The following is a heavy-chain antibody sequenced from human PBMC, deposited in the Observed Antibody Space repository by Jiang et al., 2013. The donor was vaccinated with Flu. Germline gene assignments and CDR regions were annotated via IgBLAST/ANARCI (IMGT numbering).Heavy chain of an antibody. CDR1: GFSISDGYY. Sequence: TLSLTCTVSGFSISDGYYWDWIRQSPGGGLECIGSIFHRGNTYYNPSLKSRVTLSVDPSKNQFSLKMTSVTAADTAVYFCARRLLYSDSPSGYWGQGMLVTVSP. V-gene: IGHV4-38-2*02. CDR3: ARRLLYSDSPSGY. J-gene: IGHJ4*01. CDR2: IFHRGNT. D-gene: IGHD4-11*01.